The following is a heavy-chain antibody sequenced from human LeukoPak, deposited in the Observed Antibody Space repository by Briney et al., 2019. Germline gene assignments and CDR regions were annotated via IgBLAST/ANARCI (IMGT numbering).Heavy chain of an antibody. J-gene: IGHJ4*02. CDR1: RGSITSGNYY. V-gene: IGHV4-30-4*08. Sequence: NPSQTLSLTCTVSRGSITSGNYYWSWIRKPAGKGLEWIGYIYYSGSTYYNPSLKSRVTISLDTSKNQFSLKLSSVTAADTAVYYCAREDVDTTMADYWGQGTLVTVSS. CDR2: IYYSGST. D-gene: IGHD5-18*01. CDR3: AREDVDTTMADY.